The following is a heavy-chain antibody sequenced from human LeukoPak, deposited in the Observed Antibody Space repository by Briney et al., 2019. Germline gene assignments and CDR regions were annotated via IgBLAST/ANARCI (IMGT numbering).Heavy chain of an antibody. Sequence: GGSLRLSCAASGFTFSIFGMHWVRQAPDKGLEWVAVIWYDGSNKYYADSVKGRFTISRDNSKNTLYLQMNSLRAEDTAVYYCAKDRATVVTFAFDIWGQGTMVTVSS. D-gene: IGHD4-23*01. V-gene: IGHV3-30*02. CDR1: GFTFSIFG. CDR3: AKDRATVVTFAFDI. CDR2: IWYDGSNK. J-gene: IGHJ3*02.